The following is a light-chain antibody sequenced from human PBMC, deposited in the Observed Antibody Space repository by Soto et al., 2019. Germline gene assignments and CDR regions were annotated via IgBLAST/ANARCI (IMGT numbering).Light chain of an antibody. J-gene: IGLJ2*01. CDR2: EVS. Sequence: QSALTQPPSASGSPGQSVTISCTGTSSDVGGYNYVSWYQQHPGKAPKLMIYEVSKRPSGVPDRFSGSKSGNTASLTVSGLQAEDEADYYCSSYAGSNNTLHVVFGGGTKLTVL. CDR3: SSYAGSNNTLHVV. CDR1: SSDVGGYNY. V-gene: IGLV2-8*01.